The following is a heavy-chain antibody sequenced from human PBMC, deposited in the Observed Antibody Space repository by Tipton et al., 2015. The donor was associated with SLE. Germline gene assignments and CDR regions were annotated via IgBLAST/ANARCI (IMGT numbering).Heavy chain of an antibody. Sequence: TLSLTCTVSGGSISSSPYYWGWVRQAPGAGLQWIASFYEGASTYYNPSLKSRVTISVDTSKNHFSLKLRSVTAADTAVYYCARQVGGQWLVRTAFDYWGQGTLVTVSS. D-gene: IGHD6-19*01. CDR1: GGSISSSPYY. CDR2: FYEGAST. V-gene: IGHV4-39*07. J-gene: IGHJ4*02. CDR3: ARQVGGQWLVRTAFDY.